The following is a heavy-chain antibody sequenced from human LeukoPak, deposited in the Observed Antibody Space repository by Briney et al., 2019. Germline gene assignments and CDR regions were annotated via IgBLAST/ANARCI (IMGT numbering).Heavy chain of an antibody. CDR3: AVLGERLAFDI. CDR1: GYSISSGYY. CDR2: IFPSGTT. J-gene: IGHJ3*02. V-gene: IGHV4-38-2*02. Sequence: SETLSLTCTVSGYSISSGYYWGWIRQPPGKGLEWIGSIFPSGTTYYNPSLESRVTISVDTSKNHFSLKLNSVTAADTAAYYCAVLGERLAFDIWGQGTMVTVSS. D-gene: IGHD3-10*01.